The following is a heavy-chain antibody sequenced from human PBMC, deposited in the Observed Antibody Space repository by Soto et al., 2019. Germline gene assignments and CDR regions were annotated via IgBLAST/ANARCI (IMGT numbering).Heavy chain of an antibody. D-gene: IGHD3-10*01. V-gene: IGHV3-9*01. J-gene: IGHJ4*02. CDR3: AKDSDYYGSGSSPKFDY. Sequence: PGGSLRLSCAASGFTFDDYAMHWVRQAPGKGLEWVSGISWNSGSIGYADSVKGRFTISRDNAKNSLYLQMNSLRAEDTALYYCAKDSDYYGSGSSPKFDYWGQGTLVTVSS. CDR1: GFTFDDYA. CDR2: ISWNSGSI.